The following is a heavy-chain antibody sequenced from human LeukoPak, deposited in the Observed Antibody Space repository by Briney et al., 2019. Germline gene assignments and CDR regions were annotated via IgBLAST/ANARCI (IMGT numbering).Heavy chain of an antibody. CDR1: GFTFSNYW. V-gene: IGHV3-7*01. CDR2: IKEDGTEQ. D-gene: IGHD6-13*01. J-gene: IGHJ6*03. Sequence: GGSLRLSCAASGFTFSNYWMSWVRQAPGKGLEWVANIKEDGTEQYYVDSVKGRFTISRNNAKNSLYLQMNSLRAEDTAVYYCARDFRSSRGHYYLDVWGKGTTVTVSS. CDR3: ARDFRSSRGHYYLDV.